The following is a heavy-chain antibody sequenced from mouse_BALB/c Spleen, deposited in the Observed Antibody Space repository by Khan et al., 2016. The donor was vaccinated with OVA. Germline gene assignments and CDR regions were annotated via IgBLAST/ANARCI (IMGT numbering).Heavy chain of an antibody. Sequence: QIQLVQSGPELKKPGETVQISCKASGFTFTNYGMNWVKQAPGKGLKWMGWINTYTGEPTFADDFKGRFAFSLETSASTAYWQINCLKNEDTATYFCARVGYNGTMDCWGQGTSVTVSS. D-gene: IGHD2-14*01. CDR2: INTYTGEP. CDR1: GFTFTNYG. J-gene: IGHJ4*01. V-gene: IGHV9-3-1*01. CDR3: ARVGYNGTMDC.